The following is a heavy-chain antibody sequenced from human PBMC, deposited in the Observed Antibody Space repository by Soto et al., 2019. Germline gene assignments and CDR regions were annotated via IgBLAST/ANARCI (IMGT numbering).Heavy chain of an antibody. CDR3: ARGSDIVVVPAAGPYNWFDP. CDR2: IIPIFGTA. J-gene: IGHJ5*02. V-gene: IGHV1-69*13. CDR1: GGTFSSYA. D-gene: IGHD2-2*01. Sequence: EASVKVSCKASGGTFSSYAISWVRQDPGQGLEWMGGIIPIFGTANYAQKFQGRVTITADESTSTAYMELSSLRSEDTAVYYCARGSDIVVVPAAGPYNWFDPWGQGTPVTVSS.